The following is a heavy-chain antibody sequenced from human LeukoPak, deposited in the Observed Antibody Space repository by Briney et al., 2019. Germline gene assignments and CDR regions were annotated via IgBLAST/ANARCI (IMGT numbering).Heavy chain of an antibody. CDR3: ARDPPAVTTNTYG. V-gene: IGHV3-66*01. Sequence: GGSLRLSCAASGITVSDNYMNWVRQAPGKGLEWISLIYSDGTNSYSDSVKGRFTISTDDSKNSLYLQVNNLRADDTAVYYCARDPPAVTTNTYGWGQGTLVTVSS. J-gene: IGHJ4*02. D-gene: IGHD4-11*01. CDR2: IYSDGTN. CDR1: GITVSDNY.